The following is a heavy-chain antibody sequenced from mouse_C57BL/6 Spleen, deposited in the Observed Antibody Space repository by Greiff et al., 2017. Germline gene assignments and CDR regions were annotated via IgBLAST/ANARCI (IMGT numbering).Heavy chain of an antibody. V-gene: IGHV1-72*01. J-gene: IGHJ4*01. CDR1: GYTFTSYW. CDR2: IDPKSGGT. Sequence: QVQLQQPGAELVKPGASVKLSCKASGYTFTSYWMHWVKQRPGRGLEWIGRIDPKSGGTKYNEKFKSKATLAVDKPSSTAYMQLSSLTSEESAVYYCARSEKSYFAMDYWGQGTSVTVSS. CDR3: ARSEKSYFAMDY.